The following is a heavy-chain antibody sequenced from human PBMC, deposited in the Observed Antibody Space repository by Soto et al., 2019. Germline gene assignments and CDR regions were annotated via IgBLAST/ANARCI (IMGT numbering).Heavy chain of an antibody. Sequence: VGSLRLSCVGSGFTFSSFEMNWVRQTPGKGLEWLSYIGRSGETIYYADSVKGRFTISRDNAKSSLFLQMTGLRDEDTGIYYCARDSRGGAARRPTFYYWGRGTLVTVSS. D-gene: IGHD6-6*01. V-gene: IGHV3-48*03. J-gene: IGHJ4*02. CDR1: GFTFSSFE. CDR2: IGRSGETI. CDR3: ARDSRGGAARRPTFYY.